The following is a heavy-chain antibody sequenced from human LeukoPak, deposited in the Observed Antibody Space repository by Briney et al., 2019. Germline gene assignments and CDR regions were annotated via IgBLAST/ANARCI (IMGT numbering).Heavy chain of an antibody. Sequence: GGSLRLSCAASGFTFSSYGMHWVRQAPGKGLEWVSTISSITSYIYYADSVKGRFTISRDNAKNSLYLQMNSLRAEDTAVYYCARSGGSGSYINWFDPWGQGTLVTVSS. D-gene: IGHD3-10*01. CDR1: GFTFSSYG. CDR2: ISSITSYI. J-gene: IGHJ5*02. CDR3: ARSGGSGSYINWFDP. V-gene: IGHV3-21*01.